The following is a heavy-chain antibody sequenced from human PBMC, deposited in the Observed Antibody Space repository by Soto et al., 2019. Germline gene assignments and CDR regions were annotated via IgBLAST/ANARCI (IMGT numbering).Heavy chain of an antibody. D-gene: IGHD4-17*01. CDR3: AHRDYGDYPRDNWFDP. CDR1: GFSLKTAGAG. V-gene: IGHV2-5*01. J-gene: IGHJ5*02. Sequence: SGPTLVNPTQTLTLTFTFSGFSLKTAGAGVRWIRQPPGKALEWLVLIYWNEDKRYSTSLKRRHTITNDNSENQVVLTVTNTDPVDTATYYCAHRDYGDYPRDNWFDPWGQGTLVTVSS. CDR2: IYWNEDK.